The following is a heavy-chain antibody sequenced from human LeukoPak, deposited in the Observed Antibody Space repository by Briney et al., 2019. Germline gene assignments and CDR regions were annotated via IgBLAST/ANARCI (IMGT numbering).Heavy chain of an antibody. CDR3: AGDGVAGPFDY. Sequence: GGSLRLSCAASGFTFSSYEMNWVRQAPGKGLEWVSYISSSGSTIYYADSVKGRFTISRDNAKNSLYLQMNSLRAEDTAVYYYAGDGVAGPFDYWGQGTLVTVSS. J-gene: IGHJ4*02. D-gene: IGHD6-19*01. CDR1: GFTFSSYE. V-gene: IGHV3-48*03. CDR2: ISSSGSTI.